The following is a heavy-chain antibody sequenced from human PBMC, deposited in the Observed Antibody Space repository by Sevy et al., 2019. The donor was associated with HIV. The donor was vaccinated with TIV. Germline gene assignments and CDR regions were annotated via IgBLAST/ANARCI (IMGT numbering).Heavy chain of an antibody. D-gene: IGHD6-19*01. J-gene: IGHJ4*02. Sequence: GGSLRLSCAASGFTFSSFIMSWVRQAPGKGLEWISYIRRRSSTIYYADSVMGRFTISRDDAKNSLSLQMNSLRAEDTAVYYCARGQWLVHDYWGQGTLVTVSS. CDR3: ARGQWLVHDY. CDR1: GFTFSSFI. V-gene: IGHV3-48*01. CDR2: IRRRSSTI.